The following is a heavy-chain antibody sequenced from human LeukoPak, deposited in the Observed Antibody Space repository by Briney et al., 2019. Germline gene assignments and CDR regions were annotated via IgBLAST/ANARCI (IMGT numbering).Heavy chain of an antibody. J-gene: IGHJ3*02. CDR3: AREMGRVVVITEFDAFDI. Sequence: ASVKVSCKASGYTFTGYYMHWVRRAPGQGLEWMGWINPNSGGTNYAQKFRGRVTMTRDTSISTAYMELSRLRSDDTAVYYCAREMGRVVVITEFDAFDIWGQGTMVTVSS. CDR2: INPNSGGT. V-gene: IGHV1-2*02. CDR1: GYTFTGYY. D-gene: IGHD3-22*01.